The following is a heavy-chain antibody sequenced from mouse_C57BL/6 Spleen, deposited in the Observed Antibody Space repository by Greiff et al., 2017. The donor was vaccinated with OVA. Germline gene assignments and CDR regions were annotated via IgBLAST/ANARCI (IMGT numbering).Heavy chain of an antibody. CDR2: IYPGDGDT. Sequence: LQESGPELVKPGASVKISCKASGYAFSSSWMNWVKQRPGKGLEWIGRIYPGDGDTNYNGKFKGKATLTADKSSSTAYMQLSSLTSEDSAVYFCAKENQDSSGYDYWGQGTTLTVSS. V-gene: IGHV1-82*01. CDR3: AKENQDSSGYDY. J-gene: IGHJ2*01. CDR1: GYAFSSSW. D-gene: IGHD3-2*02.